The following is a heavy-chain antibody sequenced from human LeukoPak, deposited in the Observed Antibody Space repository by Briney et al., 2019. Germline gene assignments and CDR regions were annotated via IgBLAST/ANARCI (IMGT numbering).Heavy chain of an antibody. Sequence: GGSLRLSCGASGFIFSSFNMISVRQAPGKGLQWVSSISSSSTYIYYADSVKGRFTISRDNAKNSLYLQMNSLRAEDTAVYYCARQEGSYDSADFDYWGQGTLVAVSS. J-gene: IGHJ4*02. CDR1: GFIFSSFN. D-gene: IGHD3-22*01. CDR3: ARQEGSYDSADFDY. CDR2: ISSSSTYI. V-gene: IGHV3-21*01.